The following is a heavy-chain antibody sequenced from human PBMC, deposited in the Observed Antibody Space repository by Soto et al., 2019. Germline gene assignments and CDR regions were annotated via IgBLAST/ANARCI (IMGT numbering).Heavy chain of an antibody. CDR1: GGSISSGGYS. CDR3: ARGEYYYGSGSISRGAFDI. CDR2: IYHSGST. V-gene: IGHV4-30-2*01. D-gene: IGHD3-10*01. J-gene: IGHJ3*02. Sequence: SETLSLTCAVSGGSISSGGYSWSWIRQPPGKGLEWIGHIYHSGSTYYNPSLKSRVTISVDRSKNQFSLKLSSVTAADTAVYYCARGEYYYGSGSISRGAFDIWGQGTMVTVSS.